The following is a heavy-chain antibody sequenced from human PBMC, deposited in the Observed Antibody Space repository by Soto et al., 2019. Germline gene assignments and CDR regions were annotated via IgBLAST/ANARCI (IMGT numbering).Heavy chain of an antibody. D-gene: IGHD3-10*01. CDR1: GGSISSYY. J-gene: IGHJ4*02. Sequence: QVQLQESGPGLVKPSETLSLTCTVSGGSISSYYWSWIRQPPGKGLAWIGRIYTSGSTNYKPSLQRLVPMSQDTLKQQVTLALSAVPAADTAAYYCERESLWFGELSPWYFDYWGQGTLVTVSS. CDR2: IYTSGST. CDR3: ERESLWFGELSPWYFDY. V-gene: IGHV4-4*07.